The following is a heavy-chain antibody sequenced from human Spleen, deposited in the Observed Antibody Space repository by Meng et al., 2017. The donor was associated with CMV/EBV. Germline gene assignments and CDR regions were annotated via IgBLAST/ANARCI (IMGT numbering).Heavy chain of an antibody. Sequence: GGSLKISCAASGFTFSSYAMSWVRQAPGKGLERVSVIYSGGSSTYYADSVKGRFTISRDNSKNTLYLQMNSLRAEDTAVYYCAKGGMPPWGGWDILWDYWGQGTLVTVSS. CDR1: GFTFSSYA. CDR3: AKGGMPPWGGWDILWDY. V-gene: IGHV3-23*03. D-gene: IGHD3-10*01. J-gene: IGHJ4*02. CDR2: IYSGGSST.